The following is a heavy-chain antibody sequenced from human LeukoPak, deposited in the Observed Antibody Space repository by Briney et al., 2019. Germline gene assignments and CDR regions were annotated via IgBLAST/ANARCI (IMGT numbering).Heavy chain of an antibody. CDR1: GGTFSSYT. J-gene: IGHJ4*02. Sequence: SVKVSCKASGGTFSSYTISWVRQAPGQGLEWMGRIIPILGIANYAQKLQGRVTITADKATSTAYMELSSLRSEDTAVYYCARCDFWSGYYFDYWGQGTLVTVSS. CDR2: IIPILGIA. V-gene: IGHV1-69*02. CDR3: ARCDFWSGYYFDY. D-gene: IGHD3-3*01.